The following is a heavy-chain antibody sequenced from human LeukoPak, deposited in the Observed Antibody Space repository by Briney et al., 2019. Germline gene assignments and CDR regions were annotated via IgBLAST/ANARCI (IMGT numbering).Heavy chain of an antibody. CDR1: GFTFSSYI. V-gene: IGHV3-21*01. D-gene: IGHD3-22*01. CDR2: ISSSSSYI. CDR3: ASRAHYYDSSGYPPLT. Sequence: PGGSLRLSCAASGFTFSSYIMNWVRQAPGKGLEWVSSISSSSSYIYYADSVKGRFTISRDNAKNSLYLQMNSLRAEDTAVYYCASRAHYYDSSGYPPLTWGQGTLVTVSS. J-gene: IGHJ5*02.